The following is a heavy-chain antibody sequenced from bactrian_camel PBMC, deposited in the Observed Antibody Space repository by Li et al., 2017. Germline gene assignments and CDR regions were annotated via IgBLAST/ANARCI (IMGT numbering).Heavy chain of an antibody. CDR2: FYSSDGRT. CDR1: GLAFSNSC. J-gene: IGHJ7*01. V-gene: IGHV3S28*01. Sequence: QLVESGGDLVRPGGSLRLSCTASGLAFSNSCIGWFRQAPGKEREGVAGFYSSDGRTWYATSVKGRFTVAQDKAANTLILQMDDLKPEDTAMYYCAVAIRGMYGASWFCHNRDGIDYWGEGTQVTVS. D-gene: IGHD6*01.